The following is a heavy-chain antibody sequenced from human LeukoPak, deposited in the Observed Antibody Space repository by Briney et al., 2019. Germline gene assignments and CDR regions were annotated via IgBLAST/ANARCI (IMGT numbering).Heavy chain of an antibody. J-gene: IGHJ5*01. D-gene: IGHD5-24*01. CDR1: GFTFGDYA. Sequence: GRSLRLSCAASGFTFGDYAMNWVRQAPGKGLEWVGFIRSKAYGGTTEYAASLKGRITISRDDSKTIAYLQMSSLKTEDTAVYYCSRGRRSPDSWGQGTLVTVSS. CDR2: IRSKAYGGTT. V-gene: IGHV3-49*04. CDR3: SRGRRSPDS.